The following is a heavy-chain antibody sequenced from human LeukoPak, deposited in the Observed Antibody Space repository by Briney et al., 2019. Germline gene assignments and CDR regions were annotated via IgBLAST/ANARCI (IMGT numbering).Heavy chain of an antibody. J-gene: IGHJ5*02. V-gene: IGHV1-2*02. D-gene: IGHD3-3*01. CDR3: ERPSGGITIFGVVENWFDP. CDR2: INPNSCGT. Sequence: ASVKVSFKASGYTFTGYYMHWVRQAPGQGLEWMGWINPNSCGTNYAQKFQGRVTMTRDTSISTAYMELSRLRSDDTAVYYCERPSGGITIFGVVENWFDPWGQGTLVTVSS. CDR1: GYTFTGYY.